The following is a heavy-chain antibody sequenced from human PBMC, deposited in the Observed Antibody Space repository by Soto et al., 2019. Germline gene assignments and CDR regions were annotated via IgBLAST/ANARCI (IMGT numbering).Heavy chain of an antibody. D-gene: IGHD5-18*01. CDR3: ARDRVEYSYGPNYYYYYGMDV. Sequence: TLPLTCTVSGGSVSSGGYYWSCIRQHPGKVRESIGYIYYSGCTYYNPSLKSRVTISVDTSKNQFSLKLSSVTAADTAVYYCARDRVEYSYGPNYYYYYGMDVWGQGTTVTVSS. V-gene: IGHV4-31*03. CDR1: GGSVSSGGYY. CDR2: IYYSGCT. J-gene: IGHJ6*02.